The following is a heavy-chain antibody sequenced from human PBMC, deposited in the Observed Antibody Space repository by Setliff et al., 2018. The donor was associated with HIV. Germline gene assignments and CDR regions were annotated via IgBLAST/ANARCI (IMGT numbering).Heavy chain of an antibody. Sequence: PGESLKISCAASGFTFSDYYMSWIRQAPGKGLEWVGFIRKTVYGGTTEYAASVKGRFTISRDDSKSIAYLQMNSLKTEDTAVYYCTRARGALQFLEWPTYHFDSWGQGTLVTVSS. D-gene: IGHD3-3*01. J-gene: IGHJ4*02. CDR1: GFTFSDYY. V-gene: IGHV3-49*03. CDR3: TRARGALQFLEWPTYHFDS. CDR2: IRKTVYGGTT.